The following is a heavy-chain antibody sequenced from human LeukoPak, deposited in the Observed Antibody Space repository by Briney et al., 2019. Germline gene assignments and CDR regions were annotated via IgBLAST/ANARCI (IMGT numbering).Heavy chain of an antibody. Sequence: PGGSLRLSCAASGFTFSHFGMHWIRQAPGKGLEWVAVIFYNGGNKYYGDSVKGRFTISRDNFKNTHDLQMNSLRAEDTGVYYCARDRGGTYTVGGAFDVWGQGILVTVSS. CDR1: GFTFSHFG. D-gene: IGHD1-26*01. V-gene: IGHV3-33*01. CDR2: IFYNGGNK. J-gene: IGHJ3*01. CDR3: ARDRGGTYTVGGAFDV.